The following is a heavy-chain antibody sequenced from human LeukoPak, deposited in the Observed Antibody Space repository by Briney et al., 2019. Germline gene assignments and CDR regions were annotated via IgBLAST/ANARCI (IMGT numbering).Heavy chain of an antibody. D-gene: IGHD5-18*01. Sequence: SETLSLTCAVYGVSFSSYYWSWIRQPPGKGLERVGEINHSGSTNYNPSLTSRVTISVDTSKNQYSLKLSSVTAADTAVYYCARGDLLGDTAMASDYWGQGTLVTVSS. CDR3: ARGDLLGDTAMASDY. CDR2: INHSGST. CDR1: GVSFSSYY. V-gene: IGHV4-34*01. J-gene: IGHJ4*02.